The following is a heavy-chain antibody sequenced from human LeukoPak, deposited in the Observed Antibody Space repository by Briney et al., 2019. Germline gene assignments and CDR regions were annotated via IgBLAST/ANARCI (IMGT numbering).Heavy chain of an antibody. Sequence: SETLSLPCAVYGGSFSGYYWSWIRQPPGKGLEWIGEINHSGSTNYNPSLKSRVTILVDTSKNQFSLKLSSVTAADTAVYYCARWRITMVRGGQYYYYYGMDVWGQGTTVTVSS. D-gene: IGHD3-10*01. CDR1: GGSFSGYY. V-gene: IGHV4-34*01. J-gene: IGHJ6*02. CDR2: INHSGST. CDR3: ARWRITMVRGGQYYYYYGMDV.